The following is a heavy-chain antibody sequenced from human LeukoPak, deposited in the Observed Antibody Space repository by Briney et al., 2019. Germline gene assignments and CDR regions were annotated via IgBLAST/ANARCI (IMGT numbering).Heavy chain of an antibody. V-gene: IGHV3-53*01. CDR2: IYSGGST. D-gene: IGHD3-10*01. CDR1: GFTVSTYY. CDR3: ARGKAFDMDV. J-gene: IGHJ6*03. Sequence: GGSLRLSCAASGFTVSTYYMTWVRQAPGKGLECVSVIYSGGSTYYADSVKGRFTISRDNAKNSLYLQMNSLRAEDTAVYYCARGKAFDMDVWGKGTTVTVSS.